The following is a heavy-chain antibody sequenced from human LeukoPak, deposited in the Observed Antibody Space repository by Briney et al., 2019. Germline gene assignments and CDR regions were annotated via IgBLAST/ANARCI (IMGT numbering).Heavy chain of an antibody. J-gene: IGHJ3*02. CDR2: ISSSSSYI. CDR3: ARAGTGYYTDAFDI. Sequence: GGSLRLSCAASGFTFSSYEMNWVRQAPGKGLEWVSSISSSSSYIYYADSVKGRFTISRDNAKNSLYLQMNSLRAEDAAVYYCARAGTGYYTDAFDIWGQGTMVTVSS. D-gene: IGHD3/OR15-3a*01. V-gene: IGHV3-21*04. CDR1: GFTFSSYE.